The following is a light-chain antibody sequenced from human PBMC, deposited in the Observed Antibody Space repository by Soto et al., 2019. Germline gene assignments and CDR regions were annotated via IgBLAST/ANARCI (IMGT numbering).Light chain of an antibody. CDR2: GNT. V-gene: IGLV1-40*01. CDR1: SSNIGAGYD. CDR3: QSLDSSVSGYV. Sequence: QSVLTQPPSVSGAPGQRVTISCTGSSSNIGAGYDVQWYQQLPGTAPKLLIFGNTNRPSGVPDRFSGSKSGTSASLAITGLQAEDEADYYCQSLDSSVSGYVFGTGTKVTVL. J-gene: IGLJ1*01.